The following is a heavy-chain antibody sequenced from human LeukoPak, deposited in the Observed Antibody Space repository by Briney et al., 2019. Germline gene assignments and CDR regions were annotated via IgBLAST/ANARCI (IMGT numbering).Heavy chain of an antibody. D-gene: IGHD5-18*01. CDR1: GFTFSSYG. V-gene: IGHV3-33*06. J-gene: IGHJ4*02. Sequence: GGSLRLSCAASGFTFSSYGMHWVRQAPGKGLEWVAVIWYDGSNKYYADSVKGRFTISRGNSKNTLYLQMNSLRAEDTAIYYCAKGSSGYIYGDYWGQGTLVTVSS. CDR2: IWYDGSNK. CDR3: AKGSSGYIYGDY.